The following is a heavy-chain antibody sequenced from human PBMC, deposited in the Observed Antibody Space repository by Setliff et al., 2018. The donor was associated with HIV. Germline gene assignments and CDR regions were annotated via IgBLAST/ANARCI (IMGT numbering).Heavy chain of an antibody. J-gene: IGHJ5*02. V-gene: IGHV4-38-2*02. D-gene: IGHD3-16*01. CDR1: GQFISDGYY. Sequence: KPSETLSLTCTVSGQFISDGYYWGWIRQPPGKGLEWIGSVYHSGKTYYNPSLESRVTMSADTSKNQISLMLRSMTAADTAVYYCAKHDFGEGSCFDPWGQGSLVTVSS. CDR2: VYHSGKT. CDR3: AKHDFGEGSCFDP.